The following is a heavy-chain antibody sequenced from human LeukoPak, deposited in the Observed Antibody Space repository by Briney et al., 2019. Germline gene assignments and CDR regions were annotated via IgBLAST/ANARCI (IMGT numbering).Heavy chain of an antibody. D-gene: IGHD3-10*01. Sequence: GGSLRLSCAASGFTFSSYAMSWVRQAPGKGLEWVSAISGSGGTTYYADSVKGRFTIPRDNSKNTLYLQMNSLRAEDTAVYYCAKIGYGSGSSKRYYFDYWGQGILVTVSS. J-gene: IGHJ4*02. CDR2: ISGSGGTT. CDR3: AKIGYGSGSSKRYYFDY. CDR1: GFTFSSYA. V-gene: IGHV3-23*01.